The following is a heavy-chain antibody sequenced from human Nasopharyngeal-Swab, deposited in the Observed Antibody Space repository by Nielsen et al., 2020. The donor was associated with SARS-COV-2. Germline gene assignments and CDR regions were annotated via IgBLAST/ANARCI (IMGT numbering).Heavy chain of an antibody. CDR1: GFTFSGYA. D-gene: IGHD3-10*01. CDR3: AKVFPYGSGRYSPAWDFHY. CDR2: IPSDGSDK. J-gene: IGHJ4*02. Sequence: GGSLRLSCAASGFTFSGYAMHWVRQAAGKGLEWVAVIPSDGSDKYYADSVKGRFTISRDNSKNTLYLQMNSLRAEDTAVYYCAKVFPYGSGRYSPAWDFHYWGQGTLVAVSS. V-gene: IGHV3-30*18.